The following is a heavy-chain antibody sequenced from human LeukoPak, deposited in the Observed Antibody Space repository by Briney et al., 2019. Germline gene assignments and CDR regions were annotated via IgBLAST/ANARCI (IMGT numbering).Heavy chain of an antibody. D-gene: IGHD1-1*01. CDR3: ARIHNLGILAHFDY. J-gene: IGHJ4*02. Sequence: PGGSLRLSCAASKFTFSSYSMNWVRQAPGKGLEWVSSISSSSSYIYYADSVKGRFTISRDNAKNSLYLQMNSLRAEDTAVYYCARIHNLGILAHFDYWGQGTLVTVSS. V-gene: IGHV3-21*01. CDR1: KFTFSSYS. CDR2: ISSSSSYI.